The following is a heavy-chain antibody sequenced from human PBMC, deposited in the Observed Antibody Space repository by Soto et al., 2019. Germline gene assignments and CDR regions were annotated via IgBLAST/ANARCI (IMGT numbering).Heavy chain of an antibody. CDR2: ISPHNFNT. CDR1: GYTFTHFY. Sequence: ASVKVSWKASGYTFTHFYITWVRQAPGQGLEWMGAISPHNFNTNYAQKFRGRVTLTTEKSTNTAYMDLRSLTSDDTAVYYCARDEGGYDILTGYYKAHHFDYWGQGVPVTVSS. CDR3: ARDEGGYDILTGYYKAHHFDY. J-gene: IGHJ4*02. V-gene: IGHV1-18*01. D-gene: IGHD3-9*01.